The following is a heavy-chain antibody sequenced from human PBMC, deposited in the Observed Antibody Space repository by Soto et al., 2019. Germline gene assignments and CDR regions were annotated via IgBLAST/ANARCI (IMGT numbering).Heavy chain of an antibody. CDR2: IYYSGST. D-gene: IGHD2-21*02. CDR3: ARDDCGGDCSEHYYYYGMDV. Sequence: SETLSLTCTVSGGSISSGGYYWSWIRQHPGKGLEWIGYIYYSGSTYYNPSLKSRVTISVDTSKNQFSLKLSSVTAADTAVYYCARDDCGGDCSEHYYYYGMDVWGQGTTVTVSS. CDR1: GGSISSGGYY. J-gene: IGHJ6*02. V-gene: IGHV4-31*03.